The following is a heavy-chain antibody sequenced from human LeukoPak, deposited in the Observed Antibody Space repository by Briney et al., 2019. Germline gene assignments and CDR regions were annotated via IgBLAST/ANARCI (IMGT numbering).Heavy chain of an antibody. CDR3: ALRYGNDDAYDF. CDR1: GYNFLTSW. CDR2: IYPTDSDT. Sequence: GESLKISCKGSGYNFLTSWIGWVRQMPGKGLEWMGIIYPTDSDTRFSPSFQGQVTISVDKSITTAYLQWSSLKASDTAIYYCALRYGNDDAYDFWGQGTMVNVSS. J-gene: IGHJ3*01. V-gene: IGHV5-51*01. D-gene: IGHD1-1*01.